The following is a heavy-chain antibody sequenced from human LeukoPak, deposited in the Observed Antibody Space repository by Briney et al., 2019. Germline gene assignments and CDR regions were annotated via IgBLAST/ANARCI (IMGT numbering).Heavy chain of an antibody. CDR2: ISTDGRST. D-gene: IGHD3-22*01. J-gene: IGHJ4*02. V-gene: IGHV3-74*01. CDR3: AREQDSSSRLGY. CDR1: GFPFRTYW. Sequence: GGSLRLSCAASGFPFRTYWMHWVRHAPGKGLVWVSRISTDGRSTRYADPVKGRFTISRDNAENTLYLQMNSLRDEDTAVYYCAREQDSSSRLGYWGQGILVTVSS.